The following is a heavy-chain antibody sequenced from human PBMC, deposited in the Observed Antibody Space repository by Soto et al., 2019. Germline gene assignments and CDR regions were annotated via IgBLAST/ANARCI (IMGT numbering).Heavy chain of an antibody. CDR2: IIGSGGST. D-gene: IGHD2-8*01. CDR3: AKDEEWPDY. V-gene: IGHV3-23*01. CDR1: GFTFRNYA. Sequence: PGGSLRLSCAASGFTFRNYAMNWVRQAPGKGLEWVSTIIGSGGSTYYADSVKARFTISRDNSQNTLFLQMNSLRAEDTAVYYCAKDEEWPDYWGQGTLVTVSS. J-gene: IGHJ4*02.